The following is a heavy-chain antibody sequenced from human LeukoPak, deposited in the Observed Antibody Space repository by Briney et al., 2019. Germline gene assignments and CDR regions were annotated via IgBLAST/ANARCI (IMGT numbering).Heavy chain of an antibody. CDR3: ARGGQWLLTGLDY. CDR1: GYSVAKYW. CDR2: IYPGDSDT. V-gene: IGHV5-51*03. Sequence: GDPLKISGKGSGYSVAKYWSGGVGQMPVKGLEWMGIIYPGDSDTRYSPSFQGQVTISADKSISTAYLQWSSLKASDTAMYYCARGGQWLLTGLDYWGQGTLVTVSS. D-gene: IGHD6-19*01. J-gene: IGHJ4*02.